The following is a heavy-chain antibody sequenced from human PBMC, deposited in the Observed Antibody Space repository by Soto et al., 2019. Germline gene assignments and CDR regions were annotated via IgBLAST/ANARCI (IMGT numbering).Heavy chain of an antibody. V-gene: IGHV4-34*01. CDR1: GGSFSGYY. CDR3: AVRIAVAGSTRDY. J-gene: IGHJ4*02. Sequence: SETLSLTCAVYGGSFSGYYWSWIRQPPGKGLEWIGEINHSGSTNYNPSLKSRVTISVDTSKNQFSLKLSSVTAADTAVYYCAVRIAVAGSTRDYWGQGTLVTVSS. D-gene: IGHD6-19*01. CDR2: INHSGST.